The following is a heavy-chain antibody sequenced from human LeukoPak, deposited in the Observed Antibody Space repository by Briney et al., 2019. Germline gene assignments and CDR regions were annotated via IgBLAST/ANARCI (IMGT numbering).Heavy chain of an antibody. D-gene: IGHD3-10*01. CDR3: ARDFGRYYYYMDV. Sequence: KPSETLSLTCTVSGGSISSGSYYWSWIRQPAGKGLEWIGRIYSSGSTNYNPSLKSRVTMSVDTSKNLFSLNLSSVTAADTAVYYCARDFGRYYYYMDVWGKGTTVTISS. CDR1: GGSISSGSYY. CDR2: IYSSGST. V-gene: IGHV4-61*02. J-gene: IGHJ6*03.